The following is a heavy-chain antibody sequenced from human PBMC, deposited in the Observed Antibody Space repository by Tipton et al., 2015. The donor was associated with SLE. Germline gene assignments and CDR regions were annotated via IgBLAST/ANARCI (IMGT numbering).Heavy chain of an antibody. CDR1: GGSISRSSYY. CDR3: ARWAGSGLTTYFDY. Sequence: GLVKPSETLSLTCTVSGGSISRSSYYWGWIRPPPGKGLEWIESFYYSGSTYYNPSLKSRVTISVDTSKNQFSLKLSSVTAADTAIYYCARWAGSGLTTYFDYWGQGTLVTVSS. V-gene: IGHV4-39*07. CDR2: FYYSGST. D-gene: IGHD6-19*01. J-gene: IGHJ4*02.